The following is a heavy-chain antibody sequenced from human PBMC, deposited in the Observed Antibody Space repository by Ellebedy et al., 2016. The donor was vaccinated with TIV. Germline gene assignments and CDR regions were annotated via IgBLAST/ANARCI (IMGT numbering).Heavy chain of an antibody. CDR2: ISGYHGDT. V-gene: IGHV1-18*04. D-gene: IGHD2-2*01. Sequence: AASVKVSCKASGYRFNMYGFSWVRQSPGQGLEGLGWISGYHGDTQYAQKFQGGITMTEDTMTSTVYMELRSLTSDDTAAYYCARFTYAEMIDTAYYYGLDVWGQGTTVIVSS. CDR3: ARFTYAEMIDTAYYYGLDV. J-gene: IGHJ6*02. CDR1: GYRFNMYG.